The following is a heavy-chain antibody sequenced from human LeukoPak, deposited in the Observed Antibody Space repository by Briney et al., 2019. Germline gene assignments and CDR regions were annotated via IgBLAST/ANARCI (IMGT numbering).Heavy chain of an antibody. CDR1: GGSISSGGYY. V-gene: IGHV4-31*03. CDR2: IYYSGST. D-gene: IGHD6-13*01. J-gene: IGHJ2*01. Sequence: PSQTLSLTCTVSGGSISSGGYYWSWIRQHPGKGLEWIGYIYYSGSTYYNPSLKSRVTISVDTSKNQFSLKLSSVTAADTAVYYCARAGSSWINWYFDLWGRGTLVTVSS. CDR3: ARAGSSWINWYFDL.